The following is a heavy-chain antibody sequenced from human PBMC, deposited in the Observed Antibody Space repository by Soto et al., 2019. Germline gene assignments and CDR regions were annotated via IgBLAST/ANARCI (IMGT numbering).Heavy chain of an antibody. CDR1: GFTFSDYY. D-gene: IGHD1-26*01. V-gene: IGHV3-11*05. CDR2: ISSSSSYT. CDR3: ARVWRGASGDAFDI. J-gene: IGHJ3*02. Sequence: QVQLVESGGGLVKPGGSLRLSCATSGFTFSDYYMSWIRQAPGKGLEWVSYISSSSSYTNYADSVKGRFTISRDNAKNSLYLQMNSLRAEDTAVYYRARVWRGASGDAFDIWGQGTMVTVSS.